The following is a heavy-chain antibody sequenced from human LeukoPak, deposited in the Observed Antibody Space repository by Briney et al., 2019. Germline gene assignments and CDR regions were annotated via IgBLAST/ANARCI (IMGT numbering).Heavy chain of an antibody. J-gene: IGHJ4*02. CDR2: ISAYNGNT. V-gene: IGHV1-18*01. Sequence: ASVKVFCKASGYTFTSYGISWVRQAPGQGLEWMEWISAYNGNTNYAQKLQGRVTMTTDTSTSTAYMELRSLRSDDTAVYYCARDALLYYDSSGHLDYWGQGTLVTVSS. CDR1: GYTFTSYG. D-gene: IGHD3-22*01. CDR3: ARDALLYYDSSGHLDY.